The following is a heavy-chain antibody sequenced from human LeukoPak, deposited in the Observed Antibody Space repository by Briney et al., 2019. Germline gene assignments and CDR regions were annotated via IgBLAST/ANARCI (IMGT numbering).Heavy chain of an antibody. D-gene: IGHD1-26*01. V-gene: IGHV4-39*07. CDR3: ATTTIRLGY. Sequence: SETLSLTCTVSGGSITSSSKYWGWIRQPPGKGLEWIGSIYYSGTTYYNPSLKSRVTISVDTSKNQFSLKLSSVTAADTAVYYCATTTIRLGYWGQGTLVTVSS. J-gene: IGHJ4*02. CDR2: IYYSGTT. CDR1: GGSITSSSKY.